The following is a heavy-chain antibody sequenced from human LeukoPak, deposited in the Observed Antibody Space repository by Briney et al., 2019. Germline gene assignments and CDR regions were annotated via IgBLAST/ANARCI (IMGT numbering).Heavy chain of an antibody. Sequence: SETLSLTCTVSGGSISSYYWSWIRQLPGKGLEWIGYIYYSGSTNYNPSLKSRVTISVDTSKNQFSLKLSSVTAADTAVYYCARGSGGPLGPYYYGMDVWGQGTTVTVSS. J-gene: IGHJ6*02. CDR1: GGSISSYY. V-gene: IGHV4-59*01. CDR3: ARGSGGPLGPYYYGMDV. D-gene: IGHD2-15*01. CDR2: IYYSGST.